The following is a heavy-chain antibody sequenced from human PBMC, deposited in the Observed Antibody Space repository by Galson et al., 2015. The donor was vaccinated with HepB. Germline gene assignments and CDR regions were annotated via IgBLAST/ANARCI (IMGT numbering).Heavy chain of an antibody. V-gene: IGHV5-51*03. CDR2: IYPGDSDT. CDR3: ARHPPRGYYYYGMDV. J-gene: IGHJ6*02. Sequence: QSGAEVKKPGESLKISCKGSGYSFTSYWIGWVRQMPGKGLEWMGIIYPGDSDTRYSPSFQGQVTISADKSISTAYLQWSSLKASDTAMYYCARHPPRGYYYYGMDVWGQGTTVTVSS. CDR1: GYSFTSYW.